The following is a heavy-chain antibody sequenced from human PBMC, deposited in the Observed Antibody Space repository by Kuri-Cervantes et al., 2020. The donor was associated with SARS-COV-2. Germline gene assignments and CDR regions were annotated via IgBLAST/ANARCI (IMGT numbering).Heavy chain of an antibody. CDR3: ARELRFLEWLPQSESYMDV. D-gene: IGHD3-3*01. J-gene: IGHJ6*03. CDR1: GDTCTSYG. V-gene: IGHV1-18*01. Sequence: ASVKVSCKASGDTCTSYGISWVRQAPGQGLEWMGWISAYNGNTNYAQKLQGRVTMTTDTSTSTAYMELRSLRSDDTAVYYCARELRFLEWLPQSESYMDVWGKGTTVTVSS. CDR2: ISAYNGNT.